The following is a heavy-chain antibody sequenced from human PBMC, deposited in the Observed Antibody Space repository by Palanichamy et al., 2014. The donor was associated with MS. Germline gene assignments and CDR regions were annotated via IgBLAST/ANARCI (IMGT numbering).Heavy chain of an antibody. CDR2: ISDDGSNK. V-gene: IGHV3-30-3*01. CDR1: GFPFSYYA. Sequence: QVQLVESGGGVVQPGRSLRLSCEASGFPFSYYAMHWVRQAPGKGLEWVAIISDDGSNKYYTDSVKGRFTISRDNSKNTLYLQMNSLRAEDTAVYFCARGPQHCTNGVCYALDYWGQGILVTVSS. CDR3: ARGPQHCTNGVCYALDY. J-gene: IGHJ4*02. D-gene: IGHD2-8*01.